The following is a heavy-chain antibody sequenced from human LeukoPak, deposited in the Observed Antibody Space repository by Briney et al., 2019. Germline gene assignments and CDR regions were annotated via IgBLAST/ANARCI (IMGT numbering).Heavy chain of an antibody. Sequence: GASVKVPRKVSGHTLKEFSMHWVRQAPGEGLEWVGGFEPENGDTIYAQNLEDRVTITEDISTETAHMESSSLRSEDTAVYYCAAVPLTHRGLIGGYYFDPWGQGTLVTVSS. CDR3: AAVPLTHRGLIGGYYFDP. D-gene: IGHD3-10*01. CDR2: FEPENGDT. J-gene: IGHJ4*03. CDR1: GHTLKEFS. V-gene: IGHV1-24*01.